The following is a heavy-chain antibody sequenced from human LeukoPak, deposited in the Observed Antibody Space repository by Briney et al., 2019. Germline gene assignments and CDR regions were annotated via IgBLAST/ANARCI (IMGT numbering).Heavy chain of an antibody. CDR1: GDXVSSNSAA. Sequence: SQTLSLTCAISGDXVSSNSAAWNWIRQSPSRGLEWLGRTYYRSKWYNDYAVSVKSRITINPDTSKNQFSLQLNSVTPEDTAVYYCARGDIVATMGAFDIWGQGTMVTVSS. J-gene: IGHJ3*02. V-gene: IGHV6-1*01. CDR2: TYYRSKWYN. CDR3: ARGDIVATMGAFDI. D-gene: IGHD5-12*01.